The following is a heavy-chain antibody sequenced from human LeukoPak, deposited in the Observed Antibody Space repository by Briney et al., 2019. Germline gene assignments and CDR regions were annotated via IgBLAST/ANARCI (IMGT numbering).Heavy chain of an antibody. CDR3: ATLWFGDSADY. CDR2: FNPEDGET. Sequence: ASVKVSCKVSGYTLTELSMHWVRQAPGKGLEWMGGFNPEDGETIYAQKFQGRVTMTRDMSTSTVYMELSSLRSEDTAVYYCATLWFGDSADYWGQGTLVTVSS. D-gene: IGHD3-10*01. CDR1: GYTLTELS. J-gene: IGHJ4*02. V-gene: IGHV1-24*01.